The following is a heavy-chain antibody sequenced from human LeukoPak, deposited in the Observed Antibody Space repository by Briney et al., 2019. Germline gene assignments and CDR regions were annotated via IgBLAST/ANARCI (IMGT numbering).Heavy chain of an antibody. CDR3: AKDLRGSGTYYFDY. D-gene: IGHD3-16*01. V-gene: IGHV3-21*04. CDR1: GFTFSSYS. J-gene: IGHJ4*02. Sequence: QAGGSLRLSCAASGFTFSSYSMNWVRQAPGKGLEWVSSISSSSSYIYYADSVKGRFTISRDNAKNSLYLQMNSLSAEDTAVYYCAKDLRGSGTYYFDYWGQGTLVTVSS. CDR2: ISSSSSYI.